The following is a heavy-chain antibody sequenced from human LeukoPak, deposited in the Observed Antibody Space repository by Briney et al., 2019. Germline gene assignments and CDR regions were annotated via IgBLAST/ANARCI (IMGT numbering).Heavy chain of an antibody. CDR2: INPSGGST. J-gene: IGHJ4*02. CDR3: ARDKSGYEFDY. V-gene: IGHV1-46*01. D-gene: IGHD5-12*01. CDR1: GYTFTSYY. Sequence: ASVKVSCKASGYTFTSYYMHWVRQAPGQGLEWMGIINPSGGSTSYAQKFQGRVTMTRDTSISTAYMELSRLRSDDTAVYYCARDKSGYEFDYWGQGTLVTVSS.